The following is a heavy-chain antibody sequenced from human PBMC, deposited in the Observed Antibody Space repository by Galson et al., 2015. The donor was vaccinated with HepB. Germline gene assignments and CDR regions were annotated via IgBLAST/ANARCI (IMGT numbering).Heavy chain of an antibody. CDR1: RYTFSSFG. J-gene: IGHJ5*01. D-gene: IGHD3-9*01. CDR3: ARGRYPTSPSDS. V-gene: IGHV1-18*01. CDR2: ISSYNGNT. Sequence: SVKVSCKASRYTFSSFGISWVRQAPGQGLEWVGWISSYNGNTNYAQKLQGRVTLTTDTSTNTAYMELRSLRTDDTAVYYCARGRYPTSPSDSWGQGTLVTVSS.